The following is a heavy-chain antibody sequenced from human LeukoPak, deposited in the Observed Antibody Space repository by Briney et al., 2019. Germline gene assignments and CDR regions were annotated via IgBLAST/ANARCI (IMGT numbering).Heavy chain of an antibody. J-gene: IGHJ4*02. CDR1: GGTFSGYA. Sequence: GASVKVSCKASGGTFSGYAISWVRQAPGQGLEWMGGIIPIFGTANYAQKFQGRVTITTDESTSTAYMELSSLRSEDTAVYYCARSRLVVRDSTFDYWGQGTLVTVSS. V-gene: IGHV1-69*05. CDR3: ARSRLVVRDSTFDY. CDR2: IIPIFGTA. D-gene: IGHD2-8*02.